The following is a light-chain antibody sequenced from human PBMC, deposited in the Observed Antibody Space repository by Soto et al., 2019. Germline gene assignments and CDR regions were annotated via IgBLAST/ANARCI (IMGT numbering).Light chain of an antibody. J-gene: IGKJ2*01. CDR3: QQYNTSPYT. Sequence: DIVMTQSPDSLAVSLGERATINCKSSQSLLYRADNKNYLAWYQQKPGQPPKLLIYWASTRESGVPDRFSGSGSGTDFTLTISSLQAEDVAVYYCQQYNTSPYTFGQGTKLEIK. CDR2: WAS. V-gene: IGKV4-1*01. CDR1: QSLLYRADNKNY.